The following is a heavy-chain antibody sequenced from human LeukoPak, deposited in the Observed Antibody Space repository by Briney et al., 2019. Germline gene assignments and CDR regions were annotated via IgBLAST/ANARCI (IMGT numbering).Heavy chain of an antibody. CDR3: ARDRGVGATKAFDY. D-gene: IGHD1-26*01. CDR1: GASISSYY. CDR2: IYNSGNT. V-gene: IGHV4-59*01. Sequence: SETLSLTCTVSGASISSYYWSWIRQPPGKGLEWIGFIYNSGNTDSNPSLRSRVAISLDTSKNQFSLNLSSVTAADAAVYYCARDRGVGATKAFDYWGQGTLVTVSS. J-gene: IGHJ4*02.